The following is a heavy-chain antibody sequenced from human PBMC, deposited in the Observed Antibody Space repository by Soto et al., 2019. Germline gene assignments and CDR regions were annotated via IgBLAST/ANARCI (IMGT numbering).Heavy chain of an antibody. Sequence: QVQLVESGGGVVQPGRSLRLFCAASGFTFSSYGMHWVRQAPGKGLEWVAVISYHGSDQYYADSVKGRYTISRDNSKNTVHLQMNSLRAEDTAVYYCAKEVRYYYDSRGVDAFDIWGQGTVVTVSS. CDR2: ISYHGSDQ. CDR3: AKEVRYYYDSRGVDAFDI. J-gene: IGHJ3*02. CDR1: GFTFSSYG. D-gene: IGHD3-22*01. V-gene: IGHV3-30*18.